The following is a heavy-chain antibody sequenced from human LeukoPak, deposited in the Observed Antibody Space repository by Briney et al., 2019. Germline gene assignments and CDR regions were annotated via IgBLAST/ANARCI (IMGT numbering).Heavy chain of an antibody. V-gene: IGHV3-23*01. J-gene: IGHJ4*02. CDR1: GFTFSSYA. CDR2: ISGSGGST. D-gene: IGHD3-10*01. Sequence: GGSLRLSCAASGFTFSSYAMSWVRQAPGKGLEWVSAISGSGGSTYYADSVKGRFTISRDNSKNTLYLRMNSLRAEDTAVYYCAKDRGITMAPDYWGQGTLVTVSS. CDR3: AKDRGITMAPDY.